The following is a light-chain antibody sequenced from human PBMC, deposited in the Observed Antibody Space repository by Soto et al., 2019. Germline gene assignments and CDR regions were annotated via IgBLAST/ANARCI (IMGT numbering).Light chain of an antibody. CDR3: AAWDDSLDWV. V-gene: IGLV1-44*01. CDR1: SSNIGSNT. CDR2: SNN. J-gene: IGLJ3*02. Sequence: QSVLTQPPSASGTPGQRVTISCSGSSSNIGSNTVNWYQQLPGTAPKLLIYSNNQRPSGLPDRFYGSKSGTSASLAISGLQYEDEADYYCAAWDDSLDWVFGGGTKLPVL.